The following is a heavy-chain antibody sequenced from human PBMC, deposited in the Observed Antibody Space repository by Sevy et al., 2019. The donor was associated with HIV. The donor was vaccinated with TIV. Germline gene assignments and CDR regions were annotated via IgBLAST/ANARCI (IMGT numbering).Heavy chain of an antibody. CDR3: ARDEGAATFDY. J-gene: IGHJ4*02. Sequence: GGSLRLSCAASGFTFSTYTMNWVRQAPGKGLEWVSAISGSGGSTYYADSVKGRFTISRDKSKNTLYLQMNSLRAEDTAVYYCARDEGAATFDYWGQGTLVTVSS. D-gene: IGHD2-15*01. CDR2: ISGSGGST. V-gene: IGHV3-23*01. CDR1: GFTFSTYT.